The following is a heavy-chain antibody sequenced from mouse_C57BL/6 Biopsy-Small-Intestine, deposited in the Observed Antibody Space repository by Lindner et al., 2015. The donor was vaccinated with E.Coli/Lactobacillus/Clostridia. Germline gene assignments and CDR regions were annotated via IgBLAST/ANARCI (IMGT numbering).Heavy chain of an antibody. CDR3: AREFITTIGYYFDY. J-gene: IGHJ2*01. CDR1: GFNIKDYY. D-gene: IGHD1-1*01. Sequence: VQLQESGADLVKPGASVKLSCTASGFNIKDYYIHWVKQKTDQGLEWIGRIDPGDGESKYAPKFQDKATITADTSSNTAYLQLRHATSEDTAVYYCAREFITTIGYYFDYWGHGTTLTVSS. CDR2: IDPGDGES. V-gene: IGHV14-2*01.